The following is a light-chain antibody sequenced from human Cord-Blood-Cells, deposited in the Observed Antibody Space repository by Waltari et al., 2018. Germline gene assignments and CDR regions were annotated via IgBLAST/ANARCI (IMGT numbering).Light chain of an antibody. V-gene: IGKV3-15*01. CDR3: QQYNNWPPIT. CDR2: GAS. CDR1: QSVSSN. J-gene: IGKJ5*01. Sequence: ELVMTQYPATLSVSPGERATLSCRASQSVSSNLAWSQQIPGQAPRLLIYGASTRATGIPARFSGSGSGTEFTLTISSLQSEDFAVYYCQQYNNWPPITFGQGTRLEIK.